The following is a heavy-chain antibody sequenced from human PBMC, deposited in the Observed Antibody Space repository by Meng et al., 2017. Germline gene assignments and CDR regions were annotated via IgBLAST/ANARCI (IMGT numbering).Heavy chain of an antibody. CDR3: ATRGNPYLNC. V-gene: IGHV1-18*01. Sequence: QGQRVQSGAEVRKPGASGKVSCAASGYTLSSNGFSWVRQAPGQGLEWLGWINTYNGKTDYAQKFQGRITMTTDTFTSTAYMELRNLRSDDTAVYYCATRGNPYLNCWGQGTLVTVSS. CDR1: GYTLSSNG. J-gene: IGHJ4*02. CDR2: INTYNGKT.